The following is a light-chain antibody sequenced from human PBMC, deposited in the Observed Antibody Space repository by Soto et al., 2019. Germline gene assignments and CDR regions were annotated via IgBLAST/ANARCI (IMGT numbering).Light chain of an antibody. CDR3: QQYNSYWWT. J-gene: IGKJ1*01. CDR2: RAS. V-gene: IGKV1-5*03. CDR1: QDIGTW. Sequence: DIQMTQSPSTLSASVGDRVTITCRASQDIGTWLAWYQQKPEKAPKVLIYRASHLESGVPSRFSASGSGTEFSLTINSLQADDFATYYCQQYNSYWWTFGQGTKVDIK.